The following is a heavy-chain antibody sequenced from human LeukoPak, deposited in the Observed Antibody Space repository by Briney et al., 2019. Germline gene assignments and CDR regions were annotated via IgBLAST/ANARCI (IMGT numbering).Heavy chain of an antibody. V-gene: IGHV1-18*01. CDR3: ARDDALVATGSFDY. D-gene: IGHD5-12*01. Sequence: VKVCCKASGYTFSSYGINWVRQAPGQGLEWMGWISDYNGNTNAAQKLQGRVTMTTDTSTSTAYMELRSLRSDDTAVYYCARDDALVATGSFDYWGQGTLASVSS. J-gene: IGHJ4*02. CDR2: ISDYNGNT. CDR1: GYTFSSYG.